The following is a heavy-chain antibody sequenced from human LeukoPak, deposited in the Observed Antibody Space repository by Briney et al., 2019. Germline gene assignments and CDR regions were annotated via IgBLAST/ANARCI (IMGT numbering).Heavy chain of an antibody. D-gene: IGHD3-3*01. CDR3: ARGWNYGDY. CDR2: VSYTGDA. CDR1: GGAISSYY. V-gene: IGHV4-59*01. J-gene: IGHJ4*02. Sequence: SETLSLTCTVPGGAISSYYWSWIRQAPGKGLEWIGYVSYTGDASQNPSLRGRVTMSVDTSNNQVSLELSSVTAADTAVYYCARGWNYGDYWGQGTLVTVSS.